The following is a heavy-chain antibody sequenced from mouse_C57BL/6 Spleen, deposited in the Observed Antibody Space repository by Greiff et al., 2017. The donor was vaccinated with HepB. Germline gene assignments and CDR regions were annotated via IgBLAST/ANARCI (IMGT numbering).Heavy chain of an antibody. CDR1: GYTFTSYW. CDR3: ARYNGNLAWFAY. V-gene: IGHV1-55*01. J-gene: IGHJ3*01. D-gene: IGHD2-1*01. CDR2: IYPGSGST. Sequence: QVQLQQPGAELVKPGASVKMSCKASGYTFTSYWITWVKQRPGQGLEWIGDIYPGSGSTNYNEKFKSKATLTVDTSSSTAYLQLSSLTSEDSAVYYCARYNGNLAWFAYWGQGTLVTVSA.